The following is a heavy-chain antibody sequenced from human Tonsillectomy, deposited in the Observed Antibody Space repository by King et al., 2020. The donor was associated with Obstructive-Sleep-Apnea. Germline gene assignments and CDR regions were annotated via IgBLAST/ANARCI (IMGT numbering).Heavy chain of an antibody. D-gene: IGHD3-22*01. V-gene: IGHV3-7*01. CDR2: INQDGGEK. Sequence: QLVQSGGGLVQPGGSLRLSCAASGFTFSSYWMSWVRQAPGKGLEWVANINQDGGEKYYVDSVKGRFTISRDNAKNSLYLQMNSLRAEDTAVYYCAREIVVVKSYFDYWGQGTLVTVSS. J-gene: IGHJ4*02. CDR1: GFTFSSYW. CDR3: AREIVVVKSYFDY.